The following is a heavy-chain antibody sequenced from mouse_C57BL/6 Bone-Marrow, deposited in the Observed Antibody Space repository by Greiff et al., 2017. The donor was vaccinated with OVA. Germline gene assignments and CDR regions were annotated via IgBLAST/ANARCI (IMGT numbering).Heavy chain of an antibody. CDR3: TTTDWDYAMDY. Sequence: EVQLQQSGAELVRPGASVKLSCTASGFNIKDDYMHWVKQRPEQGLEWIGWIDPENGDTEYASKFQGTGTITADTSSNTAYLQLSSLTSEDTAVYYCTTTDWDYAMDYWGQGTSVTVSS. CDR1: GFNIKDDY. V-gene: IGHV14-4*01. D-gene: IGHD4-1*01. CDR2: IDPENGDT. J-gene: IGHJ4*01.